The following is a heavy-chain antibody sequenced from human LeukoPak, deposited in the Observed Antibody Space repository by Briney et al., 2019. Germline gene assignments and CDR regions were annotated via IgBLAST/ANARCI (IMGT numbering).Heavy chain of an antibody. D-gene: IGHD6-13*01. CDR2: IPYDGSKK. J-gene: IGHJ2*01. Sequence: GGSLRLSCAASGFTFSNYAMSWVRQVPGKGLEWVAAIPYDGSKKYYADSVKGRFTISRNNIKNTLYLQMNSLRAEDTAVYYCAKEMPAAGYTGYFDLWGRGTLVTVSS. CDR1: GFTFSNYA. CDR3: AKEMPAAGYTGYFDL. V-gene: IGHV3-30*18.